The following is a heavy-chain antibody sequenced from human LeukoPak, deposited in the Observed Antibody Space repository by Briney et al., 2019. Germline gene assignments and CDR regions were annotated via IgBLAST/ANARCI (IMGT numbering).Heavy chain of an antibody. J-gene: IGHJ4*02. CDR1: GFTFSSYE. CDR3: ARELGSTFDY. D-gene: IGHD1-1*01. CDR2: ISSGGTT. Sequence: GGSLRLSCAASGFTFSSYEMNWVRQAPGKGLEWVSLISSGGTTHYADSVKGRFTISRDNSENTLYLQMNSLRAEDTAVYYCARELGSTFDYWGQGTLVTVSS. V-gene: IGHV3-53*01.